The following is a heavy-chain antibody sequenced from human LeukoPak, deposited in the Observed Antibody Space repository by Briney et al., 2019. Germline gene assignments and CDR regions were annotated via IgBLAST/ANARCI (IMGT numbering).Heavy chain of an antibody. D-gene: IGHD3-22*01. CDR2: IYYSGST. J-gene: IGHJ4*02. CDR3: ARDLGGWARRSYYDSSGHTFDY. Sequence: PSETLSLTCTVSGGSISSYYWGWIRQPPGKGLEWIGSIYYSGSTYYNPSLKSRVTISVDTSKNQFSLKLSSVTAADTAVYYCARDLGGWARRSYYDSSGHTFDYWGQGTLVTVSS. CDR1: GGSISSYY. V-gene: IGHV4-39*07.